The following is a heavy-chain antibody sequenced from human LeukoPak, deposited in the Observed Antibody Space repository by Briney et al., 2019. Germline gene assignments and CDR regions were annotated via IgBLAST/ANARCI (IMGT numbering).Heavy chain of an antibody. D-gene: IGHD1-26*01. Sequence: GGSLRLSCAASGFIFSDYYMSWIRQAPGKGLEWVSYISSSGRTIYHADSMKGRFTISRDDAKNSLYLQMNSLRAEDTAVYYCARSYSGSYEPGDYWGQGTLVTVSS. J-gene: IGHJ4*02. CDR2: ISSSGRTI. V-gene: IGHV3-11*04. CDR3: ARSYSGSYEPGDY. CDR1: GFIFSDYY.